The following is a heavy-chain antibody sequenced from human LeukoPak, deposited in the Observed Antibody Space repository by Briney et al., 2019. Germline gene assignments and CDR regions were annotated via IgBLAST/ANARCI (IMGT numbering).Heavy chain of an antibody. CDR1: GFTFSDSA. D-gene: IGHD4/OR15-4a*01. J-gene: IGHJ3*02. V-gene: IGHV3-49*04. Sequence: GGSLRLSCTTSGFTFSDSAISWVRQAPGKGLEWVGFIRSKDYGGATYYAASVKGRFTITRDDSKGIAYLQMRSLKIEDTAVYCAKTGALDIWGQGTMVTVSS. CDR2: IRSKDYGGAT. CDR3: KTGALDI.